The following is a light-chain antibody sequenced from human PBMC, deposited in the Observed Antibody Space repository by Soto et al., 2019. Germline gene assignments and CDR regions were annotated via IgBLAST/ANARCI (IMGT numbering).Light chain of an antibody. CDR1: QSVSSSY. CDR2: GAS. CDR3: QHYSSSSWT. J-gene: IGKJ1*01. V-gene: IGKV3-20*01. Sequence: EIVLTQSPGTLSLSPGERATLSCRASQSVSSSYLTWYQQKPGQAPRLLIYGASSRATGIPDTFSVCGSGTDFTLTNSRLEPEDFAEYDCQHYSSSSWTFGQGTKVDIK.